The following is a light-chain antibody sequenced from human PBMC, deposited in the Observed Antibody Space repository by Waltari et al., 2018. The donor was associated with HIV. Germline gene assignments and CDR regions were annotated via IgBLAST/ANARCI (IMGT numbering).Light chain of an antibody. CDR1: ILPKQY. V-gene: IGLV3-25*03. CDR2: NNS. J-gene: IGLJ2*01. CDR3: QSADSSGTYVV. Sequence: SFELTQPPSVSVSPGQTARITCSGDILPKQYAYWYQQKPGQAPVLLIYNNSERPSGIPQRFSGSSSGTTATLTISGVQAEDEADYYCQSADSSGTYVVFGGGAKLTVL.